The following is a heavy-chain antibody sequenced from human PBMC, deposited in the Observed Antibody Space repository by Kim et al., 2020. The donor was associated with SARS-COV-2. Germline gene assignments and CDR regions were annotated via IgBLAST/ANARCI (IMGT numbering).Heavy chain of an antibody. CDR3: ARIEYTYGPPADY. CDR1: GYTFTAYY. CDR2: IKPNNGGT. V-gene: IGHV1-2*02. Sequence: ASVKVSCKASGYTFTAYYIHWVRQAPGQGLEWMGWIKPNNGGTNYAQNFQGRVTMTRDTSTSTAYMVLSRLRSDDTAVYYCARIEYTYGPPADYWGQGTLVTVSS. J-gene: IGHJ4*02. D-gene: IGHD5-18*01.